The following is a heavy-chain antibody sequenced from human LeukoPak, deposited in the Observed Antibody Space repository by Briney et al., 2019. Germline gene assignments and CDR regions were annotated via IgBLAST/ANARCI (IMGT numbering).Heavy chain of an antibody. D-gene: IGHD4-17*01. CDR1: GFTFSSYG. V-gene: IGHV3-30*02. CDR2: IRYDGSNK. J-gene: IGHJ4*02. Sequence: GGSLRLSCAASGFTFSSYGMHWVRQAPGKGLEWVAFIRYDGSNKYYADSVKGRFTISRDNSKNTLYLQMNSLRAEDTAVYYCARDPIDYGDYVGTSDYWGQGTLVTVSS. CDR3: ARDPIDYGDYVGTSDY.